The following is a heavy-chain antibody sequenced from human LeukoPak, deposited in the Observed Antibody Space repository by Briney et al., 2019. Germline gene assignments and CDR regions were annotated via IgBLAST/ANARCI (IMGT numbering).Heavy chain of an antibody. J-gene: IGHJ4*02. V-gene: IGHV3-33*01. D-gene: IGHD1-26*01. CDR3: ARAKWELLGYFDY. CDR2: IWYDGSNQ. Sequence: PGGSLRLSCAASGFTFSGYAIHWVRQAPGKGLEWVAVIWYDGSNQYYADSVKGRFTISGDSSKNTLFLQMNSLRAEDTAVYYCARAKWELLGYFDYWGQGTLVTVSS. CDR1: GFTFSGYA.